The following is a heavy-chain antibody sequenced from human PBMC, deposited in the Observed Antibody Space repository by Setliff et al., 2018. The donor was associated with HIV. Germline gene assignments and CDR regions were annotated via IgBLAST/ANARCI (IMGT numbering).Heavy chain of an antibody. CDR2: IYYSGST. D-gene: IGHD2-15*01. CDR3: ARDAGGSFGNYYFDY. CDR1: GGSISSYY. J-gene: IGHJ4*02. V-gene: IGHV4-59*01. Sequence: SETLSLTCIVSGGSISSYYWSWIRQPPGKGLEWIGYIYYSGSTNYNPSLKNRVTISIDTSKKQFSLNLSSVTAADTAVYYCARDAGGSFGNYYFDYWGQGTLVTVYS.